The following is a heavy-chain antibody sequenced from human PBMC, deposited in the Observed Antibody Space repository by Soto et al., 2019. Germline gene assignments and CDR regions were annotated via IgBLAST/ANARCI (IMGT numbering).Heavy chain of an antibody. Sequence: QVVLEQSGGEVKKPGASVKVSCKASRYTFSTYAMHWVRQAPGQSLEWMGWINGGTGQTRYSQRFQDRVTITRDTAANTAYMELTSLTSDDTAVYYCARGKGMEENYYYFGLDIWGQGTTVSVSS. CDR2: INGGTGQT. CDR3: ARGKGMEENYYYFGLDI. D-gene: IGHD1-1*01. J-gene: IGHJ6*02. CDR1: RYTFSTYA. V-gene: IGHV1-3*01.